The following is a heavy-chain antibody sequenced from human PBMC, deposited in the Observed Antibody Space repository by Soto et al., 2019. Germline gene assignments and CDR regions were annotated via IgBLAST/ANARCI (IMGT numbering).Heavy chain of an antibody. CDR1: GYTFTGYY. CDR3: ARDSDYGDFENWFDP. Sequence: QVQLVQSGAEVKKPGASVKVSCKASGYTFTGYYMHWVRQAPGQGLEWMGWINPNSGGTNYAQKFQGRVTMTRDTSISTAYMEPSRLRSDDTAVYYCARDSDYGDFENWFDPWGQGTLVTVSS. D-gene: IGHD4-17*01. J-gene: IGHJ5*02. CDR2: INPNSGGT. V-gene: IGHV1-2*02.